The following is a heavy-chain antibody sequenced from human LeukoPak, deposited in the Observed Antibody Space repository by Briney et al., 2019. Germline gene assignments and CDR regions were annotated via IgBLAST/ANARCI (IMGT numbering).Heavy chain of an antibody. V-gene: IGHV3-20*04. Sequence: RSGGSLRLSCAASGFTFDDYGMSWVRQAPGKGLEWVSGINWNGGSTGYTDSVKGRFTISRDNAKNSLYLQMNSLRAEDTAVYYCARGTEGSSGWYPMMDSWGQGTLVTVSS. CDR2: INWNGGST. J-gene: IGHJ4*02. CDR3: ARGTEGSSGWYPMMDS. D-gene: IGHD6-19*01. CDR1: GFTFDDYG.